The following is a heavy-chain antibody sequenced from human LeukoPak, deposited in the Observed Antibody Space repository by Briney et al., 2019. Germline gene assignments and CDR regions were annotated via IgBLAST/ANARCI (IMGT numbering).Heavy chain of an antibody. V-gene: IGHV3-7*01. J-gene: IGHJ4*02. CDR2: INEDGTGK. Sequence: GGSLRLSCAASGFTFSSYAMSWVRLAPGKGLEWVANINEDGTGKYYVDSVKGRFTLSRDTAENTLYLQMNSLRAEDTAVYYCARDGKRWLQLGYFDYWGQGTLVTVSS. CDR1: GFTFSSYA. CDR3: ARDGKRWLQLGYFDY. D-gene: IGHD5-24*01.